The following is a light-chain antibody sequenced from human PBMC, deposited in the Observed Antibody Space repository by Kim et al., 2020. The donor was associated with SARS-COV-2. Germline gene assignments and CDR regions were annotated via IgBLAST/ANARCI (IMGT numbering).Light chain of an antibody. CDR1: QSVSSSY. V-gene: IGKV3-20*01. CDR2: GAS. CDR3: QQYGSSPYT. Sequence: LSLAPGERATLSCRASQSVSSSYLDWYQQKPGQAPRLLIYGASSRATGIPDRFSGSGSGTDFTLTISRLEPEDFAVYYCQQYGSSPYTFGQGTKLEI. J-gene: IGKJ2*01.